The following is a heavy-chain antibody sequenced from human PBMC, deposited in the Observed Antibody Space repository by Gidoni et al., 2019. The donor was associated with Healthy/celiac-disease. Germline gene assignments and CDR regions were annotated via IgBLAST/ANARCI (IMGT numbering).Heavy chain of an antibody. V-gene: IGHV3-48*03. D-gene: IGHD3-3*01. CDR3: ARDTRIYDFWSGYYNLDYFDY. CDR1: GFTFSSYE. CDR2: FSRSCSTI. Sequence: EVQLVESGGGVVQTGGSLRRSCAASGFTFSSYEMHWVRQAPGKGLDWVSYFSRSCSTIYYADSVKGRFTISRDNAKNSLYLQMNSRRAEETAVYYCARDTRIYDFWSGYYNLDYFDYWGQGTLVTVSS. J-gene: IGHJ4*02.